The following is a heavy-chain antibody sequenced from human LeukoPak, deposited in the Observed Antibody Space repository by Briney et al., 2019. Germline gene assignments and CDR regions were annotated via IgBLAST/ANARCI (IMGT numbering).Heavy chain of an antibody. Sequence: GGSLRLSCAASGFTFSSYRMNWVRQAPGKGLEWVSYISSSSSTIYYADSVKGRFTISRDNAKNSLYLQMNSLRDEDTAVYYCGRGNSSVYGPAPGGQGTRVPVPS. CDR1: GFTFSSYR. CDR2: ISSSSSTI. J-gene: IGHJ5*02. CDR3: GRGNSSVYGPAP. V-gene: IGHV3-48*02. D-gene: IGHD2/OR15-2a*01.